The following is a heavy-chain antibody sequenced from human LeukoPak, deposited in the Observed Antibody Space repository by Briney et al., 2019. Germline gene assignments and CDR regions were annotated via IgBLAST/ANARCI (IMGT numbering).Heavy chain of an antibody. J-gene: IGHJ4*02. Sequence: GGSLRLSCAASGFTFSSYGMHWVRQAPGKGLEWVAVIWYDGSNKYYADSVKGRFTISRDNSKNTLYLQMNSLRAEDTAVYYCAKDFDSSGYWHFDYWGQGTLVTVSS. CDR1: GFTFSSYG. V-gene: IGHV3-33*06. CDR3: AKDFDSSGYWHFDY. CDR2: IWYDGSNK. D-gene: IGHD3-22*01.